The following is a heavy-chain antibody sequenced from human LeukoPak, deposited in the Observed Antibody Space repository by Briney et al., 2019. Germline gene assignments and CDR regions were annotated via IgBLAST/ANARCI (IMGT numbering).Heavy chain of an antibody. CDR2: ICPGDAET. V-gene: IGHV5-51*01. J-gene: IGHJ4*02. D-gene: IGHD3-22*01. Sequence: GESLKISCKGSGYRFTTYWIAWVRQMPGKGLEWMGIICPGDAETRYSPSFQGQVTISADKSITTAYLQWSSLKASDTAMYYCARLDSSGSTSFDYWGQGTLVTVSS. CDR3: ARLDSSGSTSFDY. CDR1: GYRFTTYW.